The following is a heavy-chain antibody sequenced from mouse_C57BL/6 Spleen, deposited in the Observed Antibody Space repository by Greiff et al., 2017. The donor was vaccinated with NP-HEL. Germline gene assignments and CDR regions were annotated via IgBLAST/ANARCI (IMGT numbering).Heavy chain of an antibody. Sequence: EVKLLESGGGLVTPGASLKLSCAASGFTFSSSAMSWVRQTPEKRLEWVATISDGGSYTYYPDNVQGRFTISRDNAKNNLYLQMIHLKSEDTALYYCARDYGVLYAMDYWGHGTSVTVSS. V-gene: IGHV5-4*03. CDR1: GFTFSSSA. D-gene: IGHD2-4*01. CDR2: ISDGGSYT. J-gene: IGHJ4*01. CDR3: ARDYGVLYAMDY.